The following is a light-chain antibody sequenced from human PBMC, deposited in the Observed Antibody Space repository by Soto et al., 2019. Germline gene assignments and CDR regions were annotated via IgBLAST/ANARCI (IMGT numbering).Light chain of an antibody. Sequence: DIRMTQSPSSLSASVGDRVTITCQASQDISNYLNWYQQKPGEAPKLLIYDASNLETGVQSRYSGSGTETELTFPIISLQREDIATYYSLLYDNLLTFGPGTKVDIK. V-gene: IGKV1-33*01. CDR3: LLYDNLLT. CDR1: QDISNY. J-gene: IGKJ3*01. CDR2: DAS.